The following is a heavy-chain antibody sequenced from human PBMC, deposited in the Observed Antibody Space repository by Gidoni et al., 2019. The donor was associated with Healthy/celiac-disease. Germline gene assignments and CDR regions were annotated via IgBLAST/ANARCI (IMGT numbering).Heavy chain of an antibody. CDR2: IYYSGST. Sequence: QLQLQESGPGLVKPSETLSLTCTVSGGSISSSSYYWGWIRQPPGKGLEWIGSIYYSGSTYYNPSLKSRVTISVDTSKNQFSLKLSSVTAADTAVYYCARKWELLDDDAFDIWGQGTMVTVSS. CDR1: GGSISSSSYY. J-gene: IGHJ3*02. D-gene: IGHD1-26*01. V-gene: IGHV4-39*01. CDR3: ARKWELLDDDAFDI.